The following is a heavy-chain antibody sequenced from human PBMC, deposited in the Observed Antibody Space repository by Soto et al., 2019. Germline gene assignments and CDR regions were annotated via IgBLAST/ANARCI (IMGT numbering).Heavy chain of an antibody. CDR1: GGSFSGYY. CDR2: INHSGST. Sequence: SETLSLTCAVYGGSFSGYYWSWIRQPPGKGLEWIGEINHSGSTNYNPSLKSRVTISLDTSKNQFSLKLSSVTAADTAVYCCASLPLWIRFQGWFDPWGQGTLVTVSS. CDR3: ASLPLWIRFQGWFDP. D-gene: IGHD2-2*03. J-gene: IGHJ5*02. V-gene: IGHV4-34*01.